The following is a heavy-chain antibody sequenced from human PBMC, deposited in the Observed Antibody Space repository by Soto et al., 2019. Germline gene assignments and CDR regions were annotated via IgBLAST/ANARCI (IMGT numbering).Heavy chain of an antibody. D-gene: IGHD3-16*01. CDR1: GDSVSSNSAA. CDR3: EGVPSFRGMDV. J-gene: IGHJ6*02. V-gene: IGHV6-1*01. CDR2: TYYRSKWYN. Sequence: SQTLSLTCVISGDSVSSNSAAWIWIRQSPSRGLEWLGRTYYRSKWYNDYAVSVKSRITINPDTSKNQFSLHLDSVIPEDTALYYCEGVPSFRGMDVWGQGTPVTVSS.